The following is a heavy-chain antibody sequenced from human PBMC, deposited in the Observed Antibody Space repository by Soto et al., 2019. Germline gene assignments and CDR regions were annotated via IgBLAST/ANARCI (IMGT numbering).Heavy chain of an antibody. CDR1: GYIFTDYY. V-gene: IGHV1-18*04. J-gene: IGHJ4*02. CDR2: INPYNGDT. D-gene: IGHD1-26*01. CDR3: ARVGATTVIGDY. Sequence: ASVKVSCKASGYIFTDYYMHWVLQAPGQELGWMGWINPYNGDTNYAQKLQGRVTMTTDTSTSTAYMELRSLRSDDTAVYYCARVGATTVIGDYWGQGTLVTVSS.